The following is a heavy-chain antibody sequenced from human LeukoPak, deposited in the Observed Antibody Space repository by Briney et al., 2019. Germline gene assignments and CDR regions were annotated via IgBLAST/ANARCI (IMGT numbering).Heavy chain of an antibody. J-gene: IGHJ4*02. CDR1: GFTFSSYW. D-gene: IGHD3-16*02. Sequence: PGGSLRLSCAASGFTFSSYWMSWVRQAPGKGLEWVANIKQDGSEKYYVDSAKGRFTISRDNAKNSLYLQMNSLRAEDTAVYYCARDYGDTFNYDYVWGSYRFDYWGQGTLVTVSS. V-gene: IGHV3-7*01. CDR2: IKQDGSEK. CDR3: ARDYGDTFNYDYVWGSYRFDY.